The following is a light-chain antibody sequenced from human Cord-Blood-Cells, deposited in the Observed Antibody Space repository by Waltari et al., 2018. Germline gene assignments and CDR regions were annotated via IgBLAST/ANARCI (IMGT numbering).Light chain of an antibody. CDR2: DVS. CDR1: SSDVGGYNY. CDR3: CSYAGSYTGV. V-gene: IGLV2-11*01. Sequence: QSALTQPRSVSGSPGPSVTISCTGTSSDVGGYNYVSWYQQHPGKAPKRMIYDVSKRPSGVPDRFSGSKSGNTASLTISGLQAEDEADYYCCSYAGSYTGVFGTGTKVTVL. J-gene: IGLJ1*01.